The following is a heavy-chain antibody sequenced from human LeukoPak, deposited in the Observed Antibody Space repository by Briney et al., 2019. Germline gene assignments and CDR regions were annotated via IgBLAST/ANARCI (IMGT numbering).Heavy chain of an antibody. D-gene: IGHD5-12*01. V-gene: IGHV3-23*01. CDR2: LTGSGDRT. Sequence: GGSLRLSCTASGFTFSYFAMTWVRQAPGKGLEWVSGLTGSGDRTHYADSVKGRFTISRDNSKNTLYLQMNSLRAEDTAVYRCAKVQHSGYDMTFDYWGQGTLVSVSS. J-gene: IGHJ4*02. CDR1: GFTFSYFA. CDR3: AKVQHSGYDMTFDY.